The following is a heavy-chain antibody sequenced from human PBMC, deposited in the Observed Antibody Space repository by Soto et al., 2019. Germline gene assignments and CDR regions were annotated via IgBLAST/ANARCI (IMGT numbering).Heavy chain of an antibody. CDR2: MNPNSGNT. V-gene: IGHV1-8*01. Sequence: ASVKVSCKASGYTFTSYDINWVRQATGQGLEWMGWMNPNSGNTGYAQKFQGRVTMTRNTSISTAYMELSSLRSEDTAVYYCARGVRWFGELEDGMDVWGQGTTVTVSS. CDR1: GYTFTSYD. J-gene: IGHJ6*02. CDR3: ARGVRWFGELEDGMDV. D-gene: IGHD3-10*01.